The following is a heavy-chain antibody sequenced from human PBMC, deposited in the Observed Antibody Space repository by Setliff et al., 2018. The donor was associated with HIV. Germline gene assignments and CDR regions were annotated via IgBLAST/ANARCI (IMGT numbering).Heavy chain of an antibody. J-gene: IGHJ3*02. CDR1: GYSFTSYW. V-gene: IGHV5-51*01. D-gene: IGHD6-13*01. CDR2: IYPGDSHT. CDR3: ARHRHTAAGTLDAFDI. Sequence: GESLKISCKGSGYSFTSYWIAWVRQMPGKGLEWMGIIYPGDSHTRYSPSFQGQVTISADKSISTAYLQWSTLKASDTAIYYCARHRHTAAGTLDAFDIWGQGTVVTVSS.